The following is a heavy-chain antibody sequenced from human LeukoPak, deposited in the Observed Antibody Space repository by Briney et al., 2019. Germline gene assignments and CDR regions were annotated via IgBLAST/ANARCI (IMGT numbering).Heavy chain of an antibody. CDR2: IYYSGST. V-gene: IGHV4-31*02. Sequence: LRLSCAASGFTFSSYAMSWVRQHPGKGLEWIGYIYYSGSTYYNPSLKSRLTISVDTSKNQFSLKLSSVTAADTAVYYCARVGGYYARDPWGQGTLVTVSS. D-gene: IGHD2-2*01. CDR1: GFTFSSYA. CDR3: ARVGGYYARDP. J-gene: IGHJ5*02.